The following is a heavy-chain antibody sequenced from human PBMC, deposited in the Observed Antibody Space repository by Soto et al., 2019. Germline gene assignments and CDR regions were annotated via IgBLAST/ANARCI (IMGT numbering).Heavy chain of an antibody. J-gene: IGHJ6*02. D-gene: IGHD3-10*01. CDR2: IFYSGST. V-gene: IGHV4-31*03. Sequence: QVQLQESGPGLVKPSQTLSLTCTVSGGSINNGGYYWSWIRQHPGKGLEWIGYIFYSGSTYYNPSLKTRVTISVDTSKNQFSLKLRSVTAADTAVYYCPRDLRGGSYGMDVWGQGTTVTVSS. CDR3: PRDLRGGSYGMDV. CDR1: GGSINNGGYY.